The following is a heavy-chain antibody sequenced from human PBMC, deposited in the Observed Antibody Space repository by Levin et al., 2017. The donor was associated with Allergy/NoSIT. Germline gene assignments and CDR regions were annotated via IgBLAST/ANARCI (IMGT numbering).Heavy chain of an antibody. V-gene: IGHV3-11*05. CDR2: ISSSSSYT. D-gene: IGHD6-19*01. CDR3: ARDFPHKYSSGWYYYYYGMDV. J-gene: IGHJ6*02. Sequence: GGSLRLSCAASGFTFSDYYMSWIRQAPGKGLEWVSYISSSSSYTNYADSVKGRFTISRDNAKNSLYLQMNSLRAEDTAVYYCARDFPHKYSSGWYYYYYGMDVWGQGTTVTVSS. CDR1: GFTFSDYY.